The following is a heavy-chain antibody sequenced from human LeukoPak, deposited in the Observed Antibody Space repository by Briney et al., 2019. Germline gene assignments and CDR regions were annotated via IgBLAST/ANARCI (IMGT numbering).Heavy chain of an antibody. CDR3: ARGGSSSWSAFDY. CDR1: GYTFTGYY. Sequence: ASVKVSCKASGYTFTGYYMHWVRQAPGQGLEWMGWINPNSGGTNYAQKFQGWVTMTRDTSISTAYMELSRLRSDDTAVYYCARGGSSSWSAFDYWGQGTLVTVSS. CDR2: INPNSGGT. J-gene: IGHJ4*02. V-gene: IGHV1-2*04. D-gene: IGHD6-13*01.